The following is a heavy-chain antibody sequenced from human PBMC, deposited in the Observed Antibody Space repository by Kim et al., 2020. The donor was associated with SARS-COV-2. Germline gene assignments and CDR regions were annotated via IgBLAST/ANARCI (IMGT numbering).Heavy chain of an antibody. CDR2: IEGDGSTK. CDR3: ARDRVCNTFDI. CDR1: GFNFWNSW. D-gene: IGHD6-13*01. Sequence: GGSLRLSCAASGFNFWNSWMTWVRQAPGKGLEWVANIEGDGSTKNYEDSVRGRFSIPRDNSKNSLYLQINSLRAEDTAIYYCARDRVCNTFDIWGQGTTLIVSS. V-gene: IGHV3-7*01. J-gene: IGHJ3*02.